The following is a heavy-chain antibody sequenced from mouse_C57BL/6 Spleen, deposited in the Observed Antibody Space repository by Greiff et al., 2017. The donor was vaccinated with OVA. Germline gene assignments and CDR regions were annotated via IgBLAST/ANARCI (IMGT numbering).Heavy chain of an antibody. CDR1: GFTFSDYY. Sequence: EVHLVESEGGLVQPGSSMKLSCTASGFTFSDYYMAWVRQVPEKGLEWVANINYDGSSTYYLDSLKSRFIISRDNAKNILYLQMSSLKSEDTATYYCARDQDDYPHWYFDVWGTGTTVTVSS. CDR2: INYDGSST. D-gene: IGHD2-4*01. V-gene: IGHV5-16*01. J-gene: IGHJ1*03. CDR3: ARDQDDYPHWYFDV.